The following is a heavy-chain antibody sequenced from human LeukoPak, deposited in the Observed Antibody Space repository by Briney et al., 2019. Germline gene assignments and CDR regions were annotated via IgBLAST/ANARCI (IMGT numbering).Heavy chain of an antibody. J-gene: IGHJ3*02. V-gene: IGHV4-59*01. Sequence: SETLSLTCTVSGGSISSYYWSWIRQPPGKGLEWIGYIYYSGSTNYNPSLKSRVTISVDTSKNQFSLKLSSVTAADTAVYYCARFQYKAAFDIWGQGTMVTVSS. CDR1: GGSISSYY. CDR3: ARFQYKAAFDI. D-gene: IGHD1-1*01. CDR2: IYYSGST.